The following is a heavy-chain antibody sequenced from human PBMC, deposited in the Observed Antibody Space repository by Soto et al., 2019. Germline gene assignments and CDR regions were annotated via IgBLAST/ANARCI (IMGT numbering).Heavy chain of an antibody. D-gene: IGHD1-1*01. Sequence: VGSLRLSCAASGFTFSMYWMHWVRQVPGKGPEWVSRINDDGSHTNYADSVKGRFTISRDNAKNTLYLQMNDLRAEDTAVYYCTRGPRSTSTGTGAFWGQGTLVTVSS. CDR3: TRGPRSTSTGTGAF. CDR1: GFTFSMYW. CDR2: INDDGSHT. J-gene: IGHJ4*02. V-gene: IGHV3-74*01.